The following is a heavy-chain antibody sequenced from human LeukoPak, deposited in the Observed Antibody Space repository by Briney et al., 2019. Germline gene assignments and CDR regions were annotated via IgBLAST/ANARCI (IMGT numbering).Heavy chain of an antibody. CDR2: INPSGTT. D-gene: IGHD2-2*01. CDR1: GYSFTNYY. CDR3: ARGLPATFDY. J-gene: IGHJ4*02. Sequence: ASVKVSCKASGYSFTNYYIYWVRQAPGQGLEWMGLINPSGTTSCAQKFQGRVTMTKDTSTNTVYMELSSLRSEDTAVYYCARGLPATFDYWGQGTLVTVSS. V-gene: IGHV1-46*03.